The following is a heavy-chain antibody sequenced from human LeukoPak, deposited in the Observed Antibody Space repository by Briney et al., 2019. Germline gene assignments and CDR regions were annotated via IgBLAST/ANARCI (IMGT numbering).Heavy chain of an antibody. J-gene: IGHJ4*02. CDR3: ARDSPFTYSGSYLDY. CDR2: IKQDGSEK. D-gene: IGHD1-26*01. Sequence: PGGSLRLTCAGCVFTFSSYWMSWVRQAPGKGLEGVANIKQDGSEKYYVDSVKGRFTISRHNAKHSLYLQMNSLRAEDTAVYYCARDSPFTYSGSYLDYWGQGTLVTVSS. V-gene: IGHV3-7*01. CDR1: VFTFSSYW.